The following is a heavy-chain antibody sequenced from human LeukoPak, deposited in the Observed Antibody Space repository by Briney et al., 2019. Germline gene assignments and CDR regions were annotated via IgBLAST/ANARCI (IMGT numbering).Heavy chain of an antibody. J-gene: IGHJ4*02. CDR1: GYSFTTYW. CDR2: IFPGDSDT. CDR3: ATSESQTRFDY. D-gene: IGHD1/OR15-1a*01. Sequence: GESLVISCKGSGYSFTTYWIGWVRQMPGKGLEWIGIIFPGDSDTTYSPSLQGQVTISADKSINTAYLQWSSLRASDTAMYYCATSESQTRFDYWGQGTPVTVSS. V-gene: IGHV5-51*01.